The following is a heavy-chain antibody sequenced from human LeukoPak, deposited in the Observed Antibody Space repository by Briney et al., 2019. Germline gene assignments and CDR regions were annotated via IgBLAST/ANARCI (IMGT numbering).Heavy chain of an antibody. V-gene: IGHV4-4*07. CDR3: ARDGGYSGYDGNDY. J-gene: IGHJ4*02. CDR1: GGSISSYY. D-gene: IGHD5-12*01. Sequence: PSETLSLTCTVSGGSISSYYWSWIRQPAGKGLEWIGCIYTSGSTNYNPSLKSRVTMSVDTSKNQFSLKLSSVTAADTAVYYCARDGGYSGYDGNDYWGQGTLVTVSS. CDR2: IYTSGST.